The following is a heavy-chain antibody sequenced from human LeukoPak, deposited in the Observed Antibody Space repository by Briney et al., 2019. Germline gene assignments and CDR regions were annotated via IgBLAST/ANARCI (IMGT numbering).Heavy chain of an antibody. CDR3: ARLITMIVVVNSPHAFDI. J-gene: IGHJ3*02. CDR1: GGTFSSYA. D-gene: IGHD3-22*01. V-gene: IGHV1-69*05. CDR2: IIPIFGTA. Sequence: SVKVSCKASGGTFSSYAISWVRQAPGQGLEWMGGIIPIFGTANYAQKFQGRVTITTDESTCTAYMELSSLRSEDTAVYYCARLITMIVVVNSPHAFDIWGQGTMVTVSS.